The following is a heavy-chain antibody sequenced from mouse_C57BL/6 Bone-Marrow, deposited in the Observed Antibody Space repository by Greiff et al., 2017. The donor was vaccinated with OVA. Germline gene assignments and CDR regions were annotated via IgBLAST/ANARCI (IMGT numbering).Heavy chain of an antibody. V-gene: IGHV1-64*01. D-gene: IGHD2-1*01. Sequence: VQLQQSGAELVKPGASVKLSCTASGFTFTSYWMHWVKQRPGQGLEWIGMIHPNSGSTNYHEKFKSKATMTVDKSSSTAYLQLSSLTSEDSAVDYCARGSGYYGNIFAYWGQGTPVTVSA. J-gene: IGHJ3*01. CDR2: IHPNSGST. CDR1: GFTFTSYW. CDR3: ARGSGYYGNIFAY.